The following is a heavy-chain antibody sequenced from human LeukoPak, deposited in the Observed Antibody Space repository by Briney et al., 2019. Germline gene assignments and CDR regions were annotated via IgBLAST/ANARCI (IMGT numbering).Heavy chain of an antibody. CDR1: GFTFDDYG. CDR3: ARGSYYYDSSGYYFDY. Sequence: RSGGSLRLSCAASGFTFDDYGMSWVRQAPGKGLEWVSGINWNGGSTGYADSVKGRFTISRDNAENSLYLQMNSLRAEDTALYYCARGSYYYDSSGYYFDYWGQGTLVTVSS. V-gene: IGHV3-20*04. CDR2: INWNGGST. D-gene: IGHD3-22*01. J-gene: IGHJ4*02.